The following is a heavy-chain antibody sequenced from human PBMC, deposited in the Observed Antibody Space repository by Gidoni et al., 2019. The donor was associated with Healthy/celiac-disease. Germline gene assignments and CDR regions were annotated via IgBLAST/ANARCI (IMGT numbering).Heavy chain of an antibody. V-gene: IGHV2-5*02. Sequence: QITLKESGPTLVKPTQTLTLSCTFSGFSLSTSGVGVGWIRQPPGKALVWRALIYWDDEKRYSPSLKSRLTITKDTSKNQVVLTMTNMDPVDTATDYCAHSGAGNDYYYCGMDVWGQGTTVTVSS. J-gene: IGHJ6*02. CDR3: AHSGAGNDYYYCGMDV. CDR1: GFSLSTSGVG. D-gene: IGHD1-1*01. CDR2: IYWDDEK.